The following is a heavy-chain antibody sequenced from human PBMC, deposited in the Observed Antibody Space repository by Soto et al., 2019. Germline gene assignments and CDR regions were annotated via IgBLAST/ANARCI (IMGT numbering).Heavy chain of an antibody. D-gene: IGHD4-17*01. V-gene: IGHV4-39*01. CDR3: ARRRASDYGGNHHPYYFDR. Sequence: PSETLSLTFTVSGASIITVNYFWVWIRQSPRRGLELIGSISYSGRTYDNPSLQSRVTISIDPSKNQFSLKLTSVTTADTAVYYCARRRASDYGGNHHPYYFDRWGQGALLTVSS. J-gene: IGHJ4*02. CDR1: GASIITVNYF. CDR2: ISYSGRT.